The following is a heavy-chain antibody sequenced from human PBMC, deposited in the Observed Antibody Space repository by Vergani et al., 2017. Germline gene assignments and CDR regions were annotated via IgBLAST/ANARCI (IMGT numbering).Heavy chain of an antibody. V-gene: IGHV1-69*14. J-gene: IGHJ5*01. CDR3: ASEGRFLEWPYPPSWFDP. D-gene: IGHD3-3*01. Sequence: QVQLVQSGAEVKKPGSSVKVSCKASGGTFSSYAISWVRQAPGQGLEWMGRIIPNFGTANYAQKFQGRVTITADKSTSTAYMELSSLRSEDTAVYYCASEGRFLEWPYPPSWFDPWGQGTLVTVSS. CDR1: GGTFSSYA. CDR2: IIPNFGTA.